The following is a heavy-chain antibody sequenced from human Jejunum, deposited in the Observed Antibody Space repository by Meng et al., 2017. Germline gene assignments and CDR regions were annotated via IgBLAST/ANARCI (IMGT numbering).Heavy chain of an antibody. V-gene: IGHV4-30-4*01. CDR3: ARGELLWDY. D-gene: IGHD2-2*01. Sequence: GSRPGLVTPHPTLPLPVMVSGDSIRSGEYFWSWIRQPPGKGLEWIGYMDYRGSTFYNPSLKSRVTISVDTSKNQFSLKLSSVTAADTAVYFCARGELLWDYWGQGTLVTVSS. J-gene: IGHJ4*02. CDR2: MDYRGST. CDR1: GDSIRSGEYF.